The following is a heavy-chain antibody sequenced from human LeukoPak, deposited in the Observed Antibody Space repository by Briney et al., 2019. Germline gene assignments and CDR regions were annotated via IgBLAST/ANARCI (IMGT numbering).Heavy chain of an antibody. CDR3: ARGYYGSGSYIY. CDR2: ISYDGSNK. V-gene: IGHV3-30-3*01. Sequence: GGSLRLSCAASGFTFSSYAMHWVRQAPGKGLEWVAVISYDGSNKYYADSVKGRFTISRDNSKNTLYLQMNSLRAEDTAVYYCARGYYGSGSYIYWGQGTLVTVSS. D-gene: IGHD3-10*01. CDR1: GFTFSSYA. J-gene: IGHJ4*02.